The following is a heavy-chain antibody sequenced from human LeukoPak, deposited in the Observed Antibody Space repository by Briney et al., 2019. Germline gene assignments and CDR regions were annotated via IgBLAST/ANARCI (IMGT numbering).Heavy chain of an antibody. D-gene: IGHD6-13*01. CDR3: ARLGGVSHYMDV. CDR2: IYPGDSDT. J-gene: IGHJ6*03. V-gene: IGHV5-51*01. CDR1: GYRLTCYW. Sequence: GGALKIPWKGSGYRLTCYWIGWGRQGPGKGLEWMGSIYPGDSDTRYSPSFQGQVTISADKSISTAYLQWSSLKASDTAMYYCARLGGVSHYMDVWGKGTTVTISS.